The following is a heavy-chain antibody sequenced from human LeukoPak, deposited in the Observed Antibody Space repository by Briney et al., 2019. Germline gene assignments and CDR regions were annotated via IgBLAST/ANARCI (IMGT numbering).Heavy chain of an antibody. Sequence: PSQTLSLTCTVSGGSISSGGYYWSWIRQHPGKGLEWIGYIYYSGSTYYNPSLKSRVTISVDTSKNQFSLKLSSVTAADTAVYYCARVQYGSSGYYLDYWGQGTLVTVSS. J-gene: IGHJ4*02. V-gene: IGHV4-31*03. CDR2: IYYSGST. D-gene: IGHD3-22*01. CDR1: GGSISSGGYY. CDR3: ARVQYGSSGYYLDY.